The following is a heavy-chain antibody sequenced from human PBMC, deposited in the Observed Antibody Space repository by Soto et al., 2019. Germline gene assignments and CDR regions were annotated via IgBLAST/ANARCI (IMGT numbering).Heavy chain of an antibody. J-gene: IGHJ4*02. Sequence: QVQLVQSGAEVKKPGSSVKVSCKASGGTFNNYAISWVRQALGQGLEWMGGIIPIIGPAAYAHKFQGRLAVSAAESPGTTFMALSSLRSADTSLYYCASGGPDAVATSAFASWGQGTLVTVPS. V-gene: IGHV1-69*01. CDR1: GGTFNNYA. CDR2: IIPIIGPA. CDR3: ASGGPDAVATSAFAS. D-gene: IGHD5-12*01.